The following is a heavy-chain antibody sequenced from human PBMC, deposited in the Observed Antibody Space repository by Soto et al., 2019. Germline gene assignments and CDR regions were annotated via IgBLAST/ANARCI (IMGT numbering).Heavy chain of an antibody. CDR2: IIPILGIA. Sequence: ASVKVSCKASGGTFSSYTISWVRQAPGQGLEWMGRIIPILGIANYAQKFQGRVTITADKSTSTAYMELSSLRSEDTAVYYCARGTVSYDFWSGYSTWGQGTLVTVSS. D-gene: IGHD3-3*01. CDR3: ARGTVSYDFWSGYST. V-gene: IGHV1-69*02. J-gene: IGHJ5*02. CDR1: GGTFSSYT.